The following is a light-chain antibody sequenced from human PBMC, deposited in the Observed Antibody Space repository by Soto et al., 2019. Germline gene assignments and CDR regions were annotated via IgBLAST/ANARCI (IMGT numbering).Light chain of an antibody. V-gene: IGKV3-15*01. J-gene: IGKJ1*01. CDR2: GAS. CDR3: QKYNNWTWT. Sequence: EIVMPKSPATLSVSPGGSGTLSCRASQSISDTLAWYQQKPGQANRLLIYGASKRAIGFPARFSGSGSGTDFPLTMSSLQSEEFAVYYCQKYNNWTWTVGQGNKVDIK. CDR1: QSISDT.